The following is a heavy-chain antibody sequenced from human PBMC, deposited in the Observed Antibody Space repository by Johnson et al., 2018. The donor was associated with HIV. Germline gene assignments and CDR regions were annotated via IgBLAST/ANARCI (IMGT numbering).Heavy chain of an antibody. CDR2: VNWNGEAEAT. J-gene: IGHJ3*02. CDR3: TTAIVIDAFDI. CDR1: GFSFHDYA. D-gene: IGHD3-16*02. V-gene: IGHV3-15*01. Sequence: VYLVESGGGVVRPGGSLRLSCEGSGFSFHDYAMSWVRQPPGKGLEWVSGVNWNGEAEATDYAAPVKGRFTIPRDDSKNTLFLQMSSLKTDDTAVYYCTTAIVIDAFDIWGQGTMVTVSS.